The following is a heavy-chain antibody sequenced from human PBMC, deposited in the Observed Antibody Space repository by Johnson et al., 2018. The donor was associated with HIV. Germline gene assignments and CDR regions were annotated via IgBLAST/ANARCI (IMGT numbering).Heavy chain of an antibody. Sequence: MLLVESGGGLVQPGGSLKLSCAVSGFTFSSYWMSWVRQAPGKGLEWVSGINWNGGSTGYADSVKGRFTISRDNAKNSLYLQMNSLRAEETAVYFCVRDPCTGASCRPGAFDIWGQGTLVTVSS. V-gene: IGHV3-20*04. D-gene: IGHD2-15*01. CDR3: VRDPCTGASCRPGAFDI. J-gene: IGHJ3*02. CDR2: INWNGGST. CDR1: GFTFSSYW.